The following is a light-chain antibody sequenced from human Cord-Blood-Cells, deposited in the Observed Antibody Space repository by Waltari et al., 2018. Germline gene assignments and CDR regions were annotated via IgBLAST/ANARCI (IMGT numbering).Light chain of an antibody. V-gene: IGLV3-21*03. CDR2: DEI. CDR3: QVWDSSSDHPV. CDR1: NIGSKS. Sequence: SYVLTQPPSVSVAPGKTARITCGGNNIGSKSVHWYQQKPGQAPVLVVHDEIDRPSGIPERCSGSDSGNTATLTISRVEAGDEADYYCQVWDSSSDHPVFGGGTKLTVL. J-gene: IGLJ2*01.